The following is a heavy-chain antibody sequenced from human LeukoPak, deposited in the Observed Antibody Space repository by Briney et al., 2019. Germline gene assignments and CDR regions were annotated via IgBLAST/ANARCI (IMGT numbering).Heavy chain of an antibody. J-gene: IGHJ4*02. Sequence: GASVKVSCKASGYTFTGYYMHWVRQAPGQGLEWMGRINPNSGGTNYAQKFQGRVTMTRDTSISTACMELSRLRSDHTAVYNCARGPLIAAAGTFWLGYWGQGTLVTLSS. CDR2: INPNSGGT. CDR3: ARGPLIAAAGTFWLGY. CDR1: GYTFTGYY. D-gene: IGHD6-13*01. V-gene: IGHV1-2*06.